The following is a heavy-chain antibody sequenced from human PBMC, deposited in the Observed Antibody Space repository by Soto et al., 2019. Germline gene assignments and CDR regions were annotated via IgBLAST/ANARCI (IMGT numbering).Heavy chain of an antibody. D-gene: IGHD3-3*01. J-gene: IGHJ4*02. V-gene: IGHV3-15*07. CDR2: IKSKTDGGTT. CDR1: GFTFSNAW. CDR3: TTGPLLRFLEWLLHY. Sequence: GGSLRLSCAASGFTFSNAWMNWVRQAPGKGLEWVGRIKSKTDGGTTDYAAPVKGRFTISRDDSKNTLYLQMNSLKTEDTAVYYCTTGPLLRFLEWLLHYWGQGTLVTVSS.